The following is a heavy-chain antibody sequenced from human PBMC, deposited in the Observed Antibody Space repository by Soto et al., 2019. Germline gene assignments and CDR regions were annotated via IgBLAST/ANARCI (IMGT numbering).Heavy chain of an antibody. CDR2: INPNSGGT. J-gene: IGHJ6*02. D-gene: IGHD2-15*01. V-gene: IGHV1-2*04. CDR1: GYTFTGYY. CDR3: ARERVLVVVVGDYGMDV. Sequence: QVQLVQSGAEVKKPGASVKVSCKASGYTFTGYYMHWVRQAPGQGLEWMGWINPNSGGTNYAQKFQGWVTRTRDTSTSTAHMALSRLRSDDTAVYYCARERVLVVVVGDYGMDVWGQGTTVTVSS.